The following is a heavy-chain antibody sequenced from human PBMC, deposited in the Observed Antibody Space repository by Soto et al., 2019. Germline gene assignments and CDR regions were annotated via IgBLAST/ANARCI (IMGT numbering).Heavy chain of an antibody. Sequence: EASVKVSCKASGYTFTSYDINWVRQATGQGLEWMGWMNPNSGNTGYAQKFQGRVTMTRNTSISTAYMELSSLRSEDTAVYYCARPDGYNYAIDYWGQGTLVTVSS. V-gene: IGHV1-8*01. CDR1: GYTFTSYD. CDR3: ARPDGYNYAIDY. CDR2: MNPNSGNT. D-gene: IGHD1-1*01. J-gene: IGHJ4*02.